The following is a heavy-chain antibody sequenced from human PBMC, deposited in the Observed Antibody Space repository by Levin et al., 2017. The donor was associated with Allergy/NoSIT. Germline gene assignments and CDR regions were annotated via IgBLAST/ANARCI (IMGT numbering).Heavy chain of an antibody. J-gene: IGHJ3*02. Sequence: ASVKVSCKASGYTFTDYYVHWVRQAPGHGLEWMGWISPKSGGTIYAQKFQGRVTMTRDTSISTAYMELSRLRSDDTAVYYCAATGIVVVPAAYSGAFDIWGQGTMVTVSS. D-gene: IGHD2-2*01. CDR1: GYTFTDYY. V-gene: IGHV1-2*02. CDR2: ISPKSGGT. CDR3: AATGIVVVPAAYSGAFDI.